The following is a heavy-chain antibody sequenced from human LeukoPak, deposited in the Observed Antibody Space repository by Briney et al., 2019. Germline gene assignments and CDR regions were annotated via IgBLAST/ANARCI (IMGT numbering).Heavy chain of an antibody. CDR1: GFTFSSYG. CDR2: IRYDGSNK. CDR3: AKDGTTVTTGYPYYYYYMDV. Sequence: PGGSLRLSCAASGFTFSSYGMHWVRQAPGKGLEWVAFIRYDGSNKYYADSVKGRFTISRDNSKNTLYLQMNSLRAEDTAVYYCAKDGTTVTTGYPYYYYYMDVWGKGTTVTISS. J-gene: IGHJ6*03. V-gene: IGHV3-30*02. D-gene: IGHD4-17*01.